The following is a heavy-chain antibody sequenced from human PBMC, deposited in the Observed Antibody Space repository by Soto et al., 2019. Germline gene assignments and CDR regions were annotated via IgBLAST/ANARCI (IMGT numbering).Heavy chain of an antibody. V-gene: IGHV3-23*01. CDR3: AKDLLSKVGSGSNIYHYGMDV. D-gene: IGHD3-10*01. Sequence: GGSLRLSCAASGFTFRSYAMSWVRQAPGKGLEWVSVISGSGGSTYYADSVKGRFTISRDNSKNTLYLQMNSLRAEDTAVYYCAKDLLSKVGSGSNIYHYGMDVWGQGTTVTVSS. CDR2: ISGSGGST. J-gene: IGHJ6*02. CDR1: GFTFRSYA.